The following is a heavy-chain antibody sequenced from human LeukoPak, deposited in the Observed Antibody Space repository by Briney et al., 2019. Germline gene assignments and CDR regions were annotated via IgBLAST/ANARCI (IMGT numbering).Heavy chain of an antibody. D-gene: IGHD3-22*01. V-gene: IGHV1-2*06. CDR2: INPNSGGT. Sequence: ASVKVSCKASGYTFSDYYMHWVRQAPGQGLEWMGRINPNSGGTNFPQKFQGRVTMTRDTSISTAYMELSGLRSDDTAVYYCARAPDYYDSSGYYYNHAEYFQHWGQGTLVTVSS. J-gene: IGHJ1*01. CDR3: ARAPDYYDSSGYYYNHAEYFQH. CDR1: GYTFSDYY.